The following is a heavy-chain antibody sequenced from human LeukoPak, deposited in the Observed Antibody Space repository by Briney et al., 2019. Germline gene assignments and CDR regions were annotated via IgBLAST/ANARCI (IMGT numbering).Heavy chain of an antibody. CDR1: GGSISTYY. CDR3: ARGRYSYGGGGGWFDP. J-gene: IGHJ5*02. V-gene: IGHV4-59*01. CDR2: IYYSGTT. D-gene: IGHD5-18*01. Sequence: SGTLSLTCTVSGGSISTYYWSWIRQPPGKGLEWIWYIYYSGTTNYTPSLKSRVTISIDTSKNQFSLQLNSVTAADTAVYYCARGRYSYGGGGGWFDPWGQGTLVTVAS.